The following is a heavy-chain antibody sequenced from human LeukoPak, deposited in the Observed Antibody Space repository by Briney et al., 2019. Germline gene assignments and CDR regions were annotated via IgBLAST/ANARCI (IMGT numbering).Heavy chain of an antibody. Sequence: ASVNVSCKASGYTFTSYGISWVRQAPGQGLEWMGWISAYNGNTNYAQKLQGRVTMTTDTSTSTAYMELRSLRSDDTAVYYCARVWRPYVLLWFGELSDDAFDIWGQGTMVTVSS. CDR1: GYTFTSYG. D-gene: IGHD3-10*01. CDR2: ISAYNGNT. V-gene: IGHV1-18*01. J-gene: IGHJ3*02. CDR3: ARVWRPYVLLWFGELSDDAFDI.